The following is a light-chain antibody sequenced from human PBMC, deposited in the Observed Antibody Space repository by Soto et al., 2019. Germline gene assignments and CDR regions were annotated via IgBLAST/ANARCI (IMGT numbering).Light chain of an antibody. V-gene: IGLV1-47*01. CDR2: RNN. CDR3: TVWDDSLRGGL. CDR1: SSNIESNF. J-gene: IGLJ2*01. Sequence: QSVLNQPPSACGTPGQRVTLHCSGSSSNIESNFVYWYQQFTGTAPRLLIYRNNQRPSGVPDRFSGSKSGTSASLAISALRSEDEAEYYCTVWDDSLRGGLFGGGTKVTVL.